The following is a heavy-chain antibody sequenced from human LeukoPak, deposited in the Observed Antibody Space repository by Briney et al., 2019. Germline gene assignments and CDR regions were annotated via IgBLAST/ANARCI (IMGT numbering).Heavy chain of an antibody. Sequence: SETLSFTCTVSGGSISSYYWSWIRQPPGKGLEWIGYIFYSGSTNYNPSLESRVTMSVDTSKNQFSLKLRSVTAADTAVYYCARPGVGSGRYGAFDIWGQGTLVIVSS. V-gene: IGHV4-59*08. CDR1: GGSISSYY. D-gene: IGHD5-18*01. CDR2: IFYSGST. J-gene: IGHJ3*02. CDR3: ARPGVGSGRYGAFDI.